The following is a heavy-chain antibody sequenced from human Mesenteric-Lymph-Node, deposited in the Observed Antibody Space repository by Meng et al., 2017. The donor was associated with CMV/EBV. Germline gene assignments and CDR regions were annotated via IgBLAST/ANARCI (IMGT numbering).Heavy chain of an antibody. CDR3: TIDQSYSSSPHFDY. CDR1: GFTFSNAW. CDR2: IKSKTDGGTT. V-gene: IGHV3-15*01. Sequence: GGSLRLSCAASGFTFSNAWMSWVRQAPGKGLEWVGRIKSKTDGGTTDYAAPVKGRFTISRDDSKNTLYLQMNSLKTEDTAVYYCTIDQSYSSSPHFDYWGQGTLVTVSS. J-gene: IGHJ4*02. D-gene: IGHD6-6*01.